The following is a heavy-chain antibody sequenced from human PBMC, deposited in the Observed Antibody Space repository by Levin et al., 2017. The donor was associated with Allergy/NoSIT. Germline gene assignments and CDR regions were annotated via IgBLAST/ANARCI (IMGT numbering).Heavy chain of an antibody. D-gene: IGHD1-1*01. CDR3: ARRGTRDYYYYMDV. CDR2: IYPGDSDT. Sequence: PGGSLRLSCQGSGYSFTSYWIGWVRQMPGKGLEWMGIIYPGDSDTRYSPSFQGQVTISADKSISTAYLQWSSPKASDTAIYYCARRGTRDYYYYMDVWDKGTTVTVSS. CDR1: GYSFTSYW. V-gene: IGHV5-51*01. J-gene: IGHJ6*03.